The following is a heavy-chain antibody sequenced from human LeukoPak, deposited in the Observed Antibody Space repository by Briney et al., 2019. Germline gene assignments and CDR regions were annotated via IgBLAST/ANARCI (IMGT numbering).Heavy chain of an antibody. J-gene: IGHJ4*02. D-gene: IGHD3-3*01. V-gene: IGHV3-30*02. CDR3: ARGNDITIWYFDD. Sequence: PGGSLRLSCAASGFTFSSYGMHWVRQAPGKGLEWVAFIRYDGSNKYYADSVKGRFTISRDNSRNTLYLQMNSLRAEDTAVYYCARGNDITIWYFDDWGQGTLVTVSS. CDR2: IRYDGSNK. CDR1: GFTFSSYG.